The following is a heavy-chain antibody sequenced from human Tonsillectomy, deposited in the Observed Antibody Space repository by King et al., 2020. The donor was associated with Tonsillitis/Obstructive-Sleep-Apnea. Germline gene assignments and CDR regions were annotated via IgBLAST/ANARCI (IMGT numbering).Heavy chain of an antibody. Sequence: VQLVESGGGLVQPGGSLRLSCAASGFTFSSYSMNWVRQAPGKGLEWVSYISSSGSTIYYADSVKGRFTISRDNAKNSLYLQMNSLRDEDTAVYYCAGGGGDRWELLYYFDYWGQGTLVTVSS. CDR2: ISSSGSTI. CDR1: GFTFSSYS. CDR3: AGGGGDRWELLYYFDY. J-gene: IGHJ4*02. V-gene: IGHV3-48*02. D-gene: IGHD1-26*01.